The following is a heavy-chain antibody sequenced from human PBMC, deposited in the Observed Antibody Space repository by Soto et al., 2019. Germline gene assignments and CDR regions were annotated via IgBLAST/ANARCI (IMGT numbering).Heavy chain of an antibody. J-gene: IGHJ6*02. D-gene: IGHD1-20*01. CDR2: IKPDGSEQ. CDR3: ARGNWNYYYGFDV. CDR1: EFTFDKYY. Sequence: GGSLRLSCAASEFTFDKYYMTWVRQAPGKGPEWVANIKPDGSEQYYVDSVKGRFTISRDNTNNSLYLQMNSLRAEDTAVYFCARGNWNYYYGFDVWGQGTTVTVSS. V-gene: IGHV3-7*01.